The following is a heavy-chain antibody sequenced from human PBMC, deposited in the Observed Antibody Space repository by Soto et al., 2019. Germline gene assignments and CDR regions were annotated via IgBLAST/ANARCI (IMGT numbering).Heavy chain of an antibody. CDR2: ISYDGSNK. J-gene: IGHJ4*02. CDR1: GFTFSSYA. Sequence: GGSLRLSCATSGFTFSSYAMHWVRQAPGKGLEWVAVISYDGSNKYYADSVKGRFTISRDNSKNTLYLQMNSLRAEDTAVYYCARVRYYDILTGSLGYFDYWGQGTLVTVSS. V-gene: IGHV3-30-3*01. CDR3: ARVRYYDILTGSLGYFDY. D-gene: IGHD3-9*01.